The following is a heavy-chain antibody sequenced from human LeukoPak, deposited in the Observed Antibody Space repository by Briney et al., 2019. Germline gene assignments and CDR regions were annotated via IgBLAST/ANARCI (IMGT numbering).Heavy chain of an antibody. V-gene: IGHV3-23*01. CDR2: ISGSGSDT. D-gene: IGHD3-10*01. CDR1: GFTFSSYA. J-gene: IGHJ4*02. Sequence: GGCLRLSCAASGFTFSSYAMSWVRQVPGKGLEWVSAISGSGSDTYYADSVKGRFTISRDNSKSTLYLQMNSLRAKDTAVYYCAKDLGGEGGSGFPGYWGQGTLVTVSS. CDR3: AKDLGGEGGSGFPGY.